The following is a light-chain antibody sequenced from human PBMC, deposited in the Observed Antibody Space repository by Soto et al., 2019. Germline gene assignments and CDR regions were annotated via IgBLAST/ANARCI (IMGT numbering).Light chain of an antibody. CDR1: QSISGN. J-gene: IGKJ5*01. CDR2: DTS. Sequence: EIVMTQSPATLPVSPGEGGTLPCRASQSISGNLAWYQQKPGQAPRLLIYDTSYRAAGIPARFSGSGSATDFTLTISSLEPEDFAVYYCQQRSNWITFGQGTRLEIK. V-gene: IGKV3-11*01. CDR3: QQRSNWIT.